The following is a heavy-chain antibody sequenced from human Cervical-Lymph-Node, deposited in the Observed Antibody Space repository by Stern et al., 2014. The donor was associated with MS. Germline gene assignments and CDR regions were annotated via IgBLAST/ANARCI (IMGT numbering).Heavy chain of an antibody. CDR3: AKGGSGSYLD. J-gene: IGHJ4*02. CDR1: GFAFRRYA. V-gene: IGHV3-30*04. Sequence: QVHLVESGGGVVKPGRSLRLSCAASGFAFRRYALHWVRQAPGQGLEWVALISYDGRYKYYTDSVKGLFTVSRDNSNNTVDLEMNSLRLEDTAVYYCAKGGSGSYLDWGQGSLVTVSS. CDR2: ISYDGRYK. D-gene: IGHD1-26*01.